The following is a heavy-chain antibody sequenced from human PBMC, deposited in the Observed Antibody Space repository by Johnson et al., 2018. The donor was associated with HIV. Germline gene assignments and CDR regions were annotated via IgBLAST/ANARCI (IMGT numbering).Heavy chain of an antibody. J-gene: IGHJ3*02. CDR1: GFAFSSYA. V-gene: IGHV3-30*04. Sequence: QMQLVESGGGLIQPGGSLRLSCTASGFAFSSYALHWVRQAPGKGLEWVAVISYDGRDAYYADSVTGRFTSSRDNSKNTLYLQMNSLRAEDTAVYYCAREGRMDYGAPRAAFDIWGQGTMVTVSS. CDR3: AREGRMDYGAPRAAFDI. D-gene: IGHD4-17*01. CDR2: ISYDGRDA.